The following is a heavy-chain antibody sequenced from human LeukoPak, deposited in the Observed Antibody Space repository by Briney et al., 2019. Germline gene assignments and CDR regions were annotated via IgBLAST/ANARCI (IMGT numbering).Heavy chain of an antibody. J-gene: IGHJ4*02. CDR2: IKQDGSEK. Sequence: GGSLRLSCAASGFTFSSYWMSWVRQAPGKGLEWVANIKQDGSEKYFVDSVKGRFTISRDNSKNTLYLQMNSLRAGDTAVYYCAKTPPNCSGGSCYEDYWGQGTLVTVSS. D-gene: IGHD2-15*01. V-gene: IGHV3-7*03. CDR1: GFTFSSYW. CDR3: AKTPPNCSGGSCYEDY.